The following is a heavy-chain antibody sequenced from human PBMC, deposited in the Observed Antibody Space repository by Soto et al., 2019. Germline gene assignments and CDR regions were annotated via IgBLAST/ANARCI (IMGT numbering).Heavy chain of an antibody. CDR1: GYTFTNYW. V-gene: IGHV5-51*01. CDR2: IYPGDSDT. CDR3: TPRFNYYYGMDV. D-gene: IGHD3-16*01. J-gene: IGHJ6*02. Sequence: GESLKISCKGSGYTFTNYWIGWVRQMPGKGLEWMGSIYPGDSDTKYNPSFQGQVTISADKSITTTYLQWSSLKASDTAIYYCTPRFNYYYGMDVWGQGTTVTVSS.